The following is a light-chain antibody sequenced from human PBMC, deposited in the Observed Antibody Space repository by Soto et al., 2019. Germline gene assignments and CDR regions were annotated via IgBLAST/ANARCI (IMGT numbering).Light chain of an antibody. Sequence: QSVLTQPASVSGSPGQSVTISCTGTSSDVGGYHYVSWYQQHPRKAPQFMIYDVSNRPSGVSTRFSGSKSGNTGSLTISGLQAEDEADYYCRSYTSGSTPVVFGGGTKLTVL. CDR2: DVS. J-gene: IGLJ2*01. CDR1: SSDVGGYHY. V-gene: IGLV2-14*01. CDR3: RSYTSGSTPVV.